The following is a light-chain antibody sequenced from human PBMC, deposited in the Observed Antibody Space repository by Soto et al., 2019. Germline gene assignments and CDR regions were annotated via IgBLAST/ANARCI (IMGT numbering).Light chain of an antibody. Sequence: EIVLTQSPGTLSLSPGERATLSCRASQSVSSSYLAWYQQKPDQAPRLLIYGASSMATGIPDRFSGSGSGTDFTLTMSRLEPEDFAVYYCQQYGSSPRTFGQGTKVEIK. CDR1: QSVSSSY. CDR3: QQYGSSPRT. V-gene: IGKV3-20*01. CDR2: GAS. J-gene: IGKJ1*01.